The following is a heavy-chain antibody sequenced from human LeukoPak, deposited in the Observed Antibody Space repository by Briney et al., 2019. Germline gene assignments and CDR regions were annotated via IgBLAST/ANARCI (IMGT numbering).Heavy chain of an antibody. CDR1: GFTVSSNY. J-gene: IGHJ5*02. CDR3: ARLRQDYYGNWFDP. CDR2: IYSGGST. Sequence: GESLRLSCAASGFTVSSNYMSWVRQAPGKGLEWVSVIYSGGSTYYADSAKGRFTISRHNSKNTLYLQMNSLRAEDTAVYYCARLRQDYYGNWFDPWGQGTLVTVSS. V-gene: IGHV3-53*04. D-gene: IGHD3-10*01.